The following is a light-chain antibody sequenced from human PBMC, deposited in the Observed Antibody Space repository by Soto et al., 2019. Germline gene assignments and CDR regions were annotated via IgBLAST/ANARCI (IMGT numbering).Light chain of an antibody. CDR3: QQYGSSPRT. CDR1: QSVSNY. CDR2: DAS. J-gene: IGKJ1*01. Sequence: ETVLTQSPATLSLSPGENAILSCRASQSVSNYLAWYQQKPGQAPRLLIYDASNRATGIPARFSGSGSGTDSTLTISRLEPEDFAVYYCQQYGSSPRTFGQGTKVDIK. V-gene: IGKV3-11*01.